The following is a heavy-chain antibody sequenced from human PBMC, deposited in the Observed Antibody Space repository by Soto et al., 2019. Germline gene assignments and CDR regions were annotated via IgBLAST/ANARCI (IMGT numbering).Heavy chain of an antibody. CDR3: ARDRGIAVAGKGGFDP. D-gene: IGHD6-19*01. V-gene: IGHV1-69*12. CDR2: IIPIFGTA. Sequence: QVQLVQSGAEVKKPGSSVKVSCKASGGTFSSYAISWVRQAPGQGLEWMGGIIPIFGTANYAQKFQGRVTMTADESTRTADMELSSLRSEDTAVYYRARDRGIAVAGKGGFDPWGQGTLVTVSS. CDR1: GGTFSSYA. J-gene: IGHJ5*02.